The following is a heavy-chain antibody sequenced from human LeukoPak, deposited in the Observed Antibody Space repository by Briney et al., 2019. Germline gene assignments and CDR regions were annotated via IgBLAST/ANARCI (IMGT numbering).Heavy chain of an antibody. Sequence: GKSLRLSCAASGFTFRSYAIHWVRQAPGKGLEWVAFISWDGTVKYYADSVKGRFSISRDNSKNTLSLQMNSLRAEDTAVYYCAKAAAVVVSAATPYFDYWGQGTLVAVSS. CDR3: AKAAAVVVSAATPYFDY. V-gene: IGHV3-30-3*01. D-gene: IGHD2-2*02. CDR2: ISWDGTVK. J-gene: IGHJ4*02. CDR1: GFTFRSYA.